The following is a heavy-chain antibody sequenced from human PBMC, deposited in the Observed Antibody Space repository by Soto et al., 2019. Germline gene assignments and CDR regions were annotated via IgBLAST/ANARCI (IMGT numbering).Heavy chain of an antibody. CDR1: GGSISSGGYY. Sequence: QVQLQESGPGLVKPSQTLSLTCTVSGGSISSGGYYWSWIRQHPGKGLEWIGYIYYSGSTYYNPSLKSRVTISVDTSKNQFYMKLSSVTAADTAVYYCARGRAVGVVMPPDYWGQGTLVTVSS. CDR3: ARGRAVGVVMPPDY. V-gene: IGHV4-31*03. D-gene: IGHD3-3*01. J-gene: IGHJ4*02. CDR2: IYYSGST.